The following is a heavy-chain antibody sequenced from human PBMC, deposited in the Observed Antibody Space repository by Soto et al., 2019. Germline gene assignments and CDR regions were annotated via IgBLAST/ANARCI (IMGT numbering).Heavy chain of an antibody. CDR3: AKVVRGRKHPLNPYYFDY. J-gene: IGHJ4*02. V-gene: IGHV3-23*01. CDR2: ISGSGGST. CDR1: GFTFSSYA. D-gene: IGHD3-16*01. Sequence: EVQLLESGGGLVQPGGSLRLSCAASGFTFSSYAMSWVRQAPGKGLEWVSAISGSGGSTYYADSVKGRFTISRDNSKNTLYLQMNSLRAEDTAVYYCAKVVRGRKHPLNPYYFDYWGQGTLVTVSS.